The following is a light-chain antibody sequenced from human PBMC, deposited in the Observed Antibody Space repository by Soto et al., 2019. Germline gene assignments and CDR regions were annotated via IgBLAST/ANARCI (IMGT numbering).Light chain of an antibody. CDR1: VGPVTTDLY. J-gene: IGLJ3*02. Sequence: QAVVTQEPSLTVSPGGTVTLTCGSSVGPVTTDLYPYWFQQKPGQAPRTLIWDTSNTHSWTPARFSGSLLGGKAALTLSGAQPEDEAEYICLVSFGGLLVFGGGTKVTVL. V-gene: IGLV7-46*01. CDR3: LVSFGGLLV. CDR2: DTS.